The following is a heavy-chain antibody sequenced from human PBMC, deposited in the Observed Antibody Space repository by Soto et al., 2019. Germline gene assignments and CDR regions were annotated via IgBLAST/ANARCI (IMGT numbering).Heavy chain of an antibody. D-gene: IGHD2-8*01. J-gene: IGHJ4*02. V-gene: IGHV3-11*01. Sequence: VQLVESGGGLVKTGGSLRLSCAASGFTFSNYYMSWIRQAPGKGLAWVSYISSRASTIFYADSVKGRFTISRDNVKNSLYLQMNSLRAEDTAVYYCASGTNGDFFVYWGQGILVDVSS. CDR2: ISSRASTI. CDR1: GFTFSNYY. CDR3: ASGTNGDFFVY.